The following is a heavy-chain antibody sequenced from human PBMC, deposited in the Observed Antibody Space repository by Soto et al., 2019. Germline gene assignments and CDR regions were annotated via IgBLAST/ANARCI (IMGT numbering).Heavy chain of an antibody. J-gene: IGHJ6*02. CDR3: ARVSNGMDV. D-gene: IGHD4-4*01. CDR1: GFTFSRDS. CDR2: VSSSSSTI. V-gene: IGHV3-48*01. Sequence: GGSLRLSCAASGFTFSRDSMNWVRQAPGKGLEWVSYVSSSSSTIYYADSVKGRFTLSRDSAKNSLYLQMNNLRAEDTAVYYCARVSNGMDVWGQGTTVTVSS.